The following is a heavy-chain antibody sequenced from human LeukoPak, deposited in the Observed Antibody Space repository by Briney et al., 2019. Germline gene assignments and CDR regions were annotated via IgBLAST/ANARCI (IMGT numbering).Heavy chain of an antibody. Sequence: SETLSLTCTVSGGSISSYYRSWIRQPPGKGLEWMGYIYYSGSSNYNPSLKSRVTISIATSKNQFSLKLSSVTAADTAIYYCARSIGAVWYFDYWGQGTLVSVSS. CDR2: IYYSGSS. J-gene: IGHJ4*02. CDR1: GGSISSYY. D-gene: IGHD6-13*01. V-gene: IGHV4-59*01. CDR3: ARSIGAVWYFDY.